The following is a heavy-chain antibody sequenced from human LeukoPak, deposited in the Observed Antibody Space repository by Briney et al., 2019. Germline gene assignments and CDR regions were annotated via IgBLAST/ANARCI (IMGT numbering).Heavy chain of an antibody. J-gene: IGHJ4*02. V-gene: IGHV3-23*01. CDR1: GFTYANYA. D-gene: IGHD2-8*02. Sequence: QAGGSLRLSCVASGFTYANYAMNWVRQAPGKRLEWVASITGTGGRGGIYYADSVKGRFTISRDNSKNTLFLQMSSLRAEGTAVYHCAKGDRGHCTGVKCYPFDYWGQGTVVTVSS. CDR2: ITGTGGRGGI. CDR3: AKGDRGHCTGVKCYPFDY.